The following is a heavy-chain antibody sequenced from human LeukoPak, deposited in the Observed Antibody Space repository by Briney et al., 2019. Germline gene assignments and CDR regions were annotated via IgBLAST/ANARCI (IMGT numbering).Heavy chain of an antibody. CDR2: IYYSGST. V-gene: IGHV4-39*01. CDR3: ARTVAAHYYFDY. Sequence: PSETLSLTCTVSGGSISSSSYYWGWIRQPPGKGLEWIGSIYYSGSTYYNPSLKSRVTISVDTSKNQFSLKLSSVTAADTAVYYCARTVAAHYYFDYWGQGTLVTVSS. J-gene: IGHJ4*02. D-gene: IGHD6-13*01. CDR1: GGSISSSSYY.